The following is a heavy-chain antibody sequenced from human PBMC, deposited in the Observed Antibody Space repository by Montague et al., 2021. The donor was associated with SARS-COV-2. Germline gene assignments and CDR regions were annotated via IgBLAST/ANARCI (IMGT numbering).Heavy chain of an antibody. V-gene: IGHV4-34*01. J-gene: IGHJ6*03. Sequence: SETLSLTCAVYGGSFSGYYWSWIRQPPGKGLEWIGEINHSGSTNYNPTLKSRVTIPVDTSKNQFSLKLSSVTAADTAVYYCARARQDVVVPALGIGAYYYYYMDVWGKETTVTVSS. CDR2: INHSGST. CDR1: GGSFSGYY. D-gene: IGHD2-2*01. CDR3: ARARQDVVVPALGIGAYYYYYMDV.